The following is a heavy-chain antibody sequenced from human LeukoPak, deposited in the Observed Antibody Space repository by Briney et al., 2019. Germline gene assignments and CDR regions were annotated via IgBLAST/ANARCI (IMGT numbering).Heavy chain of an antibody. CDR1: GFTFTGYE. D-gene: IGHD3-10*01. Sequence: GGSLRLSCAASGFTFTGYEMNWVRQAPGKGLEWVSSISSTGSTMYYADSVKGRFTISRDNAKNSLYLQMNSLRAEDTSVYYCARAAYMVRGVIITPPSDYWGQGALVTVSS. CDR3: ARAAYMVRGVIITPPSDY. CDR2: ISSTGSTM. J-gene: IGHJ4*02. V-gene: IGHV3-48*03.